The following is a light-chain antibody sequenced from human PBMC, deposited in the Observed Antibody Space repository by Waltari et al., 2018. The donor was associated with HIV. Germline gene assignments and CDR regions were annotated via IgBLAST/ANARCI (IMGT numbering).Light chain of an antibody. CDR3: VLCFGGGMSYV. V-gene: IGLV8-61*01. CDR2: HTN. J-gene: IGLJ1*01. CDR1: SASVSSLHY. Sequence: QTVVTLEPSLSVSPGGTVTLTCALTSASVSSLHYPRWYRQTPVQTPRTLIYHTNTRSAGVPDRFSGSIVGTKAALTITGAQADDESDYYCVLCFGGGMSYVFGTGTRVTVL.